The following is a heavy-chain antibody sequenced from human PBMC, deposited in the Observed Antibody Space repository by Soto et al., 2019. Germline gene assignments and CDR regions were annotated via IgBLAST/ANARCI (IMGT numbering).Heavy chain of an antibody. CDR3: ARTGGIFGVVIENWFDP. D-gene: IGHD3-3*01. J-gene: IGHJ5*02. V-gene: IGHV4-59*08. CDR1: GGSISSYY. Sequence: SETLSLTCTVSGGSISSYYWIWIRQPPGKGLEWIGYIYYSGSTNYNPSLKSRVTISVDTSKNQFSLKLSSVTAADTAVYYCARTGGIFGVVIENWFDPWGQGTLVTVSS. CDR2: IYYSGST.